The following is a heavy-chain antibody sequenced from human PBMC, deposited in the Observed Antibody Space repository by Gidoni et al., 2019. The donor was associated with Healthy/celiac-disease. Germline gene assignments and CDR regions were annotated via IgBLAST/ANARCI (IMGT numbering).Heavy chain of an antibody. D-gene: IGHD2-15*01. V-gene: IGHV4-34*01. CDR3: ARGRWRGGWFDP. J-gene: IGHJ5*02. CDR2: INHSGST. Sequence: QVQLQQWGAGRLKPSETLSLTCAVYGGSFSGYYWSWIRQPPGKGLEWIGEINHSGSTNYNPSLKSRVTISVDTSKNQFSLKLSSVTAADTAVYYCARGRWRGGWFDPWGQGTLVTVSS. CDR1: GGSFSGYY.